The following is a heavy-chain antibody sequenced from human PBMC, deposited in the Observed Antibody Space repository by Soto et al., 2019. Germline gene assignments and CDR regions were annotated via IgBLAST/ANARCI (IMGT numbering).Heavy chain of an antibody. CDR1: GYTFTGYY. CDR2: INPNSGGT. V-gene: IGHV1-2*02. Sequence: ASVKVSCKASGYTFTGYYMHWVRQAPGQGLEWMGWINPNSGGTNYAQKFQGRVTMTRDTSISTAYMELSRLRSDDTAVYYCARDVRYFDWLLFNYYYGMDVWGQGTTVTVS. D-gene: IGHD3-9*01. CDR3: ARDVRYFDWLLFNYYYGMDV. J-gene: IGHJ6*02.